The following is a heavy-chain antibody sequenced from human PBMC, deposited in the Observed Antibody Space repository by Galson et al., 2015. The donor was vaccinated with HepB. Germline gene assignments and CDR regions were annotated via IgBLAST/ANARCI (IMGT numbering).Heavy chain of an antibody. CDR2: ISYDGSNK. Sequence: SLRLSCAASGFTFSSYAMHWVRQAPGKGLEWVAVISYDGSNKYYADSVKGRFTISRDNSKNTLYLQMNSLRAEDTAVYYCARDRALYSGSSFNFDYWGQGTLVTVSS. V-gene: IGHV3-30-3*01. CDR3: ARDRALYSGSSFNFDY. CDR1: GFTFSSYA. J-gene: IGHJ4*02. D-gene: IGHD1-26*01.